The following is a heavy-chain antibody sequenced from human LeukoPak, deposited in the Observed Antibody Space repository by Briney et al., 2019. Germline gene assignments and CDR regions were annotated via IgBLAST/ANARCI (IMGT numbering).Heavy chain of an antibody. CDR3: ALPAKGAFFYYYMEV. V-gene: IGHV1-18*01. Sequence: ASVTVSCKASAYTSPNYGLTWVRQAPGHGLEWMGWISTYNGNTQYAQKFQGRVTMTTDTPTKTVYMELRNLISNDTAVYYCALPAKGAFFYYYMEVWGKGTTVTVSS. CDR1: AYTSPNYG. J-gene: IGHJ6*03. D-gene: IGHD2-2*01. CDR2: ISTYNGNT.